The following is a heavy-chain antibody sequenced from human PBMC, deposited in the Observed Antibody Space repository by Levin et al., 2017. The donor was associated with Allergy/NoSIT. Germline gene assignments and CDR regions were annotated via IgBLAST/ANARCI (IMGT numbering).Heavy chain of an antibody. J-gene: IGHJ3*02. CDR2: ISYSGST. Sequence: SQTLSLTCTVSGGSISSSTYYWGWIRQPPGKGLEWIGSISYSGSTYYNPSLKSRVTISVDTSKNQFSLKLSSVTAADTAVYYCAKEGYGDYDWNIWGQGTMVTVSS. CDR3: AKEGYGDYDWNI. D-gene: IGHD4-17*01. CDR1: GGSISSSTYY. V-gene: IGHV4-39*07.